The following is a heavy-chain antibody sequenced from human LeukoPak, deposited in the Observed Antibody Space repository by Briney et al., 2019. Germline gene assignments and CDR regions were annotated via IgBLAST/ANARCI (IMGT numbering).Heavy chain of an antibody. Sequence: GGSLRLSCAASGFTFDDYAMHWVRQAPGKGLEWVSGISWNSGSIGYADSVKGRITISRDNAKNSLYLQMSSLRAEDTAVYYCARDRFGEYGLDYWGQGTQVTVSS. CDR3: ARDRFGEYGLDY. CDR1: GFTFDDYA. J-gene: IGHJ4*02. V-gene: IGHV3-9*01. D-gene: IGHD3-10*01. CDR2: ISWNSGSI.